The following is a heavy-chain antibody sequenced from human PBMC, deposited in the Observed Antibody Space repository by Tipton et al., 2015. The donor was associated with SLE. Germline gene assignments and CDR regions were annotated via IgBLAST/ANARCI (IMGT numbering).Heavy chain of an antibody. Sequence: TLSLTCAVYGGSLSGYYWSWIRQPPGKGLEWIGEINHSGGTNYNPSLKSRITISLDTSKNQCSLRLNSVTAADTAVYYCARGRGRILFGDYWGLGTLVTVSS. CDR3: ARGRGRILFGDY. V-gene: IGHV4-34*01. J-gene: IGHJ4*02. CDR2: INHSGGT. D-gene: IGHD3-10*01. CDR1: GGSLSGYY.